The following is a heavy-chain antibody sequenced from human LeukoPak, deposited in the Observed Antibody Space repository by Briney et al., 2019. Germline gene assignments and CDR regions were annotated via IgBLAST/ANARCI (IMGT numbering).Heavy chain of an antibody. CDR1: GGSISSSSYY. D-gene: IGHD5-12*01. CDR2: VSYSGST. Sequence: SETLSLTCTVSGGSISSSSYYWDWIRQPPGKGLEWIGSVSYSGSTYYNPSLKSRVSISVDTSKNQFSLNLSSVTAADTAVYSCARRRGDEDYFDSWGQGTLVTVSS. V-gene: IGHV4-39*01. CDR3: ARRRGDEDYFDS. J-gene: IGHJ4*02.